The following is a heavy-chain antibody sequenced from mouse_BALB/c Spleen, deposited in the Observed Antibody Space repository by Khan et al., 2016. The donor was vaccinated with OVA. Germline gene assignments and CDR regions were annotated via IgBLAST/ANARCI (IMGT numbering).Heavy chain of an antibody. CDR1: GYTFTSYF. D-gene: IGHD2-1*01. J-gene: IGHJ3*01. Sequence: QVQLQQPGAELARPGASVKLSCKASGYTFTSYFLYWVKQRPGQGLEWIGGINPSNGGSHFNEKFKSKATLTVDKSSSQAYMHFSSLTSEDSAGYYCARSGYGNPFAYWGQGTLVTVSA. CDR3: ARSGYGNPFAY. V-gene: IGHV1S81*02. CDR2: INPSNGGS.